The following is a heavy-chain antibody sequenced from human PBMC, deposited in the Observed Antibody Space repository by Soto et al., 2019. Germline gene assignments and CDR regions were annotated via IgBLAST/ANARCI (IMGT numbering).Heavy chain of an antibody. CDR2: ISGSGGST. CDR1: GFTFSSYA. Sequence: PGGSLRLSCAASGFTFSSYAMSWVRQAPGKGLEWVSAISGSGGSTYYADSVKGRFTISRDNSKNTLYLQMNSLRAEDTAVYYCAKDTQNSSSRRLYYYYGIDVWGQGTTVTVSS. CDR3: AKDTQNSSSRRLYYYYGIDV. D-gene: IGHD6-13*01. V-gene: IGHV3-23*01. J-gene: IGHJ6*02.